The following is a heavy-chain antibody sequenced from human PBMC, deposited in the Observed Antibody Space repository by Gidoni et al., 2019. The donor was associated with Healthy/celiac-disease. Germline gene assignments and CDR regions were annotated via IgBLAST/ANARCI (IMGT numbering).Heavy chain of an antibody. Sequence: EVQLVESGGGLVQPGGSLRLSCAASGFTFSSYSLTWVRPAPGNGLEWVSYISSSSSTIYYADSVKGRFTISRDNAKNSLYLQMNSLRAEDTAVYYCARERGLGGYDFYVDYYYYYGMDVWGQGTTVTVSS. D-gene: IGHD5-12*01. J-gene: IGHJ6*02. CDR3: ARERGLGGYDFYVDYYYYYGMDV. V-gene: IGHV3-48*01. CDR1: GFTFSSYS. CDR2: ISSSSSTI.